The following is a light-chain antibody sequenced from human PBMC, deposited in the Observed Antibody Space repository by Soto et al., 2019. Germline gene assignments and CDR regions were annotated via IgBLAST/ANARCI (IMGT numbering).Light chain of an antibody. CDR3: SSYTGSSTYL. V-gene: IGLV2-14*03. J-gene: IGLJ1*01. Sequence: QSALTQPASVSGSPGQSITISCTGTSSDVGGYNYVSWYQQHPGKAPKLMIYDVSNRPSGVSNRFSGSKSGNTASLTISGLQTEDESDYYCSSYTGSSTYLFGTGTKVT. CDR2: DVS. CDR1: SSDVGGYNY.